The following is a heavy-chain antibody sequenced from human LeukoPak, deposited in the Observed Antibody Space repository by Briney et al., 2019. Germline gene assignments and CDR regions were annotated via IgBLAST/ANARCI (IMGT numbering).Heavy chain of an antibody. CDR2: INPNSGGT. J-gene: IGHJ4*02. D-gene: IGHD6-19*01. CDR3: ARDLLGYSSGWHVGEGGLSY. V-gene: IGHV1-2*04. Sequence: ASVKVSCKASGYTFTGYYMHWVRQAPGQGLEWMGWINPNSGGTNYAQKFQGWVTMTRDTSISTAYMELSRLRSDDTAVYYCARDLLGYSSGWHVGEGGLSYWGQGTLVTVSS. CDR1: GYTFTGYY.